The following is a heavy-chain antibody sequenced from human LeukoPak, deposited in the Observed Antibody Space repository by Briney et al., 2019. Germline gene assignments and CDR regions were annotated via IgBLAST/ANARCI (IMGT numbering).Heavy chain of an antibody. CDR1: AGSITTYY. CDR2: IFYTGDT. CDR3: ARDADFWSGYPQFDP. V-gene: IGHV4-59*12. J-gene: IGHJ5*02. Sequence: SETLSLTCPVSAGSITTYYWSWIRQPPGKGLEWVGYIFYTGDTSFSPSLKSRVTISLDTSENQFSLKLSSVTAADTAVYYCARDADFWSGYPQFDPWGQGTLVTVSS. D-gene: IGHD3-3*01.